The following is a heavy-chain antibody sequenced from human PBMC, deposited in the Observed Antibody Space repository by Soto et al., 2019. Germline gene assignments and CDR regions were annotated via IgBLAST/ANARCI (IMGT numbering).Heavy chain of an antibody. V-gene: IGHV3-64*01. CDR3: AKAQLRYFDWSSFEY. CDR2: ISSNGGST. Sequence: EVQLVESGGGLVQPGGSLRLSCAASGFTFSSYAMHWVRQAPGKGLEYVSAISSNGGSTYYANSVKGRFTISRDNSKNKQYLQMGSLRAEYMAVYYCAKAQLRYFDWSSFEYWGQGTLVTVSS. D-gene: IGHD3-9*01. J-gene: IGHJ4*02. CDR1: GFTFSSYA.